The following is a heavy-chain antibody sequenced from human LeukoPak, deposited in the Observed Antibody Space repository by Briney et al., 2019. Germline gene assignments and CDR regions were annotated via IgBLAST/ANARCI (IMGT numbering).Heavy chain of an antibody. CDR2: INPNSGGT. D-gene: IGHD6-19*01. V-gene: IGHV1-2*02. Sequence: ASVKVSCKASGYTFTGYYMHWVRQAPGQGLEWMGWINPNSGGTNYAQKFQGRVTMTRDTSISTAYMELSRLRSDDTAVYYCAKSGGGYSSGWFYWGQGTLVTVSS. CDR1: GYTFTGYY. CDR3: AKSGGGYSSGWFY. J-gene: IGHJ4*02.